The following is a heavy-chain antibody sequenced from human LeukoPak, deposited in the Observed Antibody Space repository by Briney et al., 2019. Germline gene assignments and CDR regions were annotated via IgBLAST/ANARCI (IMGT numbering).Heavy chain of an antibody. D-gene: IGHD3-3*01. V-gene: IGHV3-21*01. CDR2: ISSSSSYI. J-gene: IGHJ3*02. Sequence: GGSLRLSCAASGFTFSSYGMHWVRQAPGKGLEWVSSISSSSSYIYYADSVKGRFTISRDNAKNSLYLQMNSLRAEDTAVYYCARAGEPRYDFWSGYYVGAFDIWGQGTMVTVSS. CDR3: ARAGEPRYDFWSGYYVGAFDI. CDR1: GFTFSSYG.